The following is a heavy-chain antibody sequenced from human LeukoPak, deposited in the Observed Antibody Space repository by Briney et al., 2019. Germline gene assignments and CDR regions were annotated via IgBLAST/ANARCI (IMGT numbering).Heavy chain of an antibody. V-gene: IGHV4-34*01. CDR1: GGSFSGYY. CDR3: ARRRRDTYYYDSSGPTRGKWFDH. CDR2: INHSGST. J-gene: IGHJ5*02. D-gene: IGHD3-22*01. Sequence: PSETLSLTCAVYGGSFSGYYWSWIRQPPGKGLEWIGEINHSGSTNYNPSLKSRVTISVDTSKNQFSLKLSSVTAADTAVYYCARRRRDTYYYDSSGPTRGKWFDHWALGTLVTGPS.